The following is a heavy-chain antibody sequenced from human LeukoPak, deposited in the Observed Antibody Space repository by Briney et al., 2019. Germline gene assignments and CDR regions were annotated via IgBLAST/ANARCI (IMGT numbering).Heavy chain of an antibody. Sequence: KPSQTLSLTCTVSGASISSGAFYWNWIRQHPGKGLEWIGYIYYGGSTYYNPSLKSRLTISVDTSKNQLSLKLSSVTAADTAVYYCARESPLVRGVLDYWGQGTLVTVSS. J-gene: IGHJ4*02. V-gene: IGHV4-31*03. D-gene: IGHD3-10*01. CDR3: ARESPLVRGVLDY. CDR2: IYYGGST. CDR1: GASISSGAFY.